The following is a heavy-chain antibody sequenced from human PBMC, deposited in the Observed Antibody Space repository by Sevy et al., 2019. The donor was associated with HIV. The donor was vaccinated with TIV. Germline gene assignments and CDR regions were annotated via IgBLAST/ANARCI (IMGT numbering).Heavy chain of an antibody. Sequence: ASVKVSCKVSGYTLTELSMHWVRQAPGKGLEWMGGFDPEDGETIYAQKFQGRVTMTEDTSTETAYMELSSLRSEDTAVYYCATMEYFYDSSAYLSGDYWGQGTLVTVSS. CDR3: ATMEYFYDSSAYLSGDY. D-gene: IGHD3-22*01. CDR2: FDPEDGET. J-gene: IGHJ4*02. V-gene: IGHV1-24*01. CDR1: GYTLTELS.